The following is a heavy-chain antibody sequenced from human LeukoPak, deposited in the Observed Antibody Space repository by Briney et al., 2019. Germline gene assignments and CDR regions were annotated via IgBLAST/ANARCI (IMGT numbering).Heavy chain of an antibody. Sequence: PSETLSLTCTVSGGSISSYYWSWIRQPAGKGLEWIGRIYTSGSTNYNPSLKSRVTMSVDTSKNQFSLKLSSVTAADTAVYYCARDFSGGISYFDWNIRGYNWFDPWGQGTLVTVSS. CDR1: GGSISSYY. V-gene: IGHV4-4*07. D-gene: IGHD3-9*01. CDR3: ARDFSGGISYFDWNIRGYNWFDP. CDR2: IYTSGST. J-gene: IGHJ5*02.